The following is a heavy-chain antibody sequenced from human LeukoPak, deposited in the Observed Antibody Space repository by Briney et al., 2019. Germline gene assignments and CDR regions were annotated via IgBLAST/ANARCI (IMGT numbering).Heavy chain of an antibody. CDR1: GGSISSYY. J-gene: IGHJ6*02. Sequence: SETLSLTCTVSGGSISSYYWSWIRQPPGKGLEWGGYIYYSGSTNYNPSLKSRVTISVDTSKNQFSLKLSSVTAADTAVYYCARDQGNSYDSSGAPYYYYGMDVWGQGTTVTVSS. CDR2: IYYSGST. V-gene: IGHV4-59*01. CDR3: ARDQGNSYDSSGAPYYYYGMDV. D-gene: IGHD3-22*01.